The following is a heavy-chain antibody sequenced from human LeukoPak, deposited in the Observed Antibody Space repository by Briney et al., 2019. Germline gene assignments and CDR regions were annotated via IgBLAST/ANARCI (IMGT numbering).Heavy chain of an antibody. Sequence: PGGSLRLSCAASGFTFSSYGMHWVRQAPGKGLEWVAVISYDGSNKYYADSVKGRFTISRDNSKNTLYLQMNSLRAEDTAVYYCAKEPLRPDYYGSGSLDYWGQGTLVTVSS. J-gene: IGHJ4*02. V-gene: IGHV3-30*18. CDR1: GFTFSSYG. D-gene: IGHD3-10*01. CDR3: AKEPLRPDYYGSGSLDY. CDR2: ISYDGSNK.